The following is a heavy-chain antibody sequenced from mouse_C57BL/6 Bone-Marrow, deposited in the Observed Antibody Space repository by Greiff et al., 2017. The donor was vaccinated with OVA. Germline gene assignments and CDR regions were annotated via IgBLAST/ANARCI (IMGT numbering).Heavy chain of an antibody. D-gene: IGHD6-1*01. V-gene: IGHV1-50*01. J-gene: IGHJ3*01. CDR2: IDPSDSYT. CDR3: VCAY. Sequence: VQLQQPGAELVKPGASVKLSCKASGYTFTSYWMQWVKQRPGQGLEWIGEIDPSDSYTNYNQKFKGKATLTVDTSSSTAYMQLSSLTSEDSAVYYCVCAYWGQGTLVTVSA. CDR1: GYTFTSYW.